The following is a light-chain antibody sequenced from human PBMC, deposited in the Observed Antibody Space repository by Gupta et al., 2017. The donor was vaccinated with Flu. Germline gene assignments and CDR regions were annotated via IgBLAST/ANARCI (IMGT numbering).Light chain of an antibody. CDR2: GAS. CDR1: QSVRGN. V-gene: IGKV3-15*01. CDR3: QQYSDWPPIT. Sequence: EIVMTQSPATLSVSPGDRATLSCRASQSVRGNLAWYQQKPGQAPRLLIYGASTRATGIPARFSGSGSGTEFTLTISSLQSEDFAVYYCQQYSDWPPITFGPGTKVDIK. J-gene: IGKJ3*01.